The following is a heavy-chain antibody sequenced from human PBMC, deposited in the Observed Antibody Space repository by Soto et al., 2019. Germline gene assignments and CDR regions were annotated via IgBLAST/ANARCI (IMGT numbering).Heavy chain of an antibody. D-gene: IGHD4-4*01. J-gene: IGHJ6*02. Sequence: SETLSLTCTVSGGSISNYYWTWIRQPAGKGLEWIGRMYTSGSTNYNPSLKSRVTMSVDTSKNQFSLNLRSVTAADTAVYNCAREGYSATYTYCHTLDVWGQGTTVTVSS. CDR3: AREGYSATYTYCHTLDV. CDR2: MYTSGST. V-gene: IGHV4-4*07. CDR1: GGSISNYY.